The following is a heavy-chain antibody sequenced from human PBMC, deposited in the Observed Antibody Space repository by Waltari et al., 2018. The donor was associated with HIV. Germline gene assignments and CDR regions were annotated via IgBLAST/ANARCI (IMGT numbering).Heavy chain of an antibody. V-gene: IGHV1-69*01. D-gene: IGHD5-18*01. CDR1: GGTFPNYA. Sequence: QVHLEQSGAEVKKPGSSVKVSCKASGGTFPNYAVNWLRQAPGRGLEWMGGIITTVSPANYAQKFQCRVTITVDESTDRTYMDLSRLRSEDTAIYYCTRAKWVQLWLPHYWGQGTLVTVSS. CDR3: TRAKWVQLWLPHY. J-gene: IGHJ4*02. CDR2: IITTVSPA.